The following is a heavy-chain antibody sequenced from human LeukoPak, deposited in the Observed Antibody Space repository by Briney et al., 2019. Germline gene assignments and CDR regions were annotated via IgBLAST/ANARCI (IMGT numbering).Heavy chain of an antibody. J-gene: IGHJ4*02. Sequence: GGSLRLSCAASGFTFSSYGMHWVRQAPGKGLEWVAFIRYDGSNKYYADSVKGRFTISRDNSKNTLYLQMNSLRAEDTAVYYCAKDRLLERWGYFDYWGQGTLVTVSS. V-gene: IGHV3-30*02. D-gene: IGHD5-24*01. CDR2: IRYDGSNK. CDR3: AKDRLLERWGYFDY. CDR1: GFTFSSYG.